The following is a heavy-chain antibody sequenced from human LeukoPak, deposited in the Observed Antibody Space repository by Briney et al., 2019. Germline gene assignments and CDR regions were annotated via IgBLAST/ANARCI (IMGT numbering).Heavy chain of an antibody. V-gene: IGHV3-72*01. D-gene: IGHD6-13*01. CDR3: ARGYSSSWHYYYYMDV. J-gene: IGHJ6*03. CDR1: GFTFSDHY. Sequence: GGSLRLSCAASGFTFSDHYMDWVRQAPGKGLEWVGRTRNKVNSYTTEYAASVKGRFTISRDDSKNSLYLQMNSLKTEDTAVYYCARGYSSSWHYYYYMDVWGKGTTVTVSS. CDR2: TRNKVNSYTT.